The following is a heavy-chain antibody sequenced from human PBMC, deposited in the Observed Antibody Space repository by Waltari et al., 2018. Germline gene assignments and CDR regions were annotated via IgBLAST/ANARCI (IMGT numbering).Heavy chain of an antibody. CDR3: GTVLGGSRFDY. D-gene: IGHD3-16*01. J-gene: IGHJ4*02. Sequence: EVQLVQSGAEVKKPGATVKISCKASGYTFTDYYMHWVQQAPGKGLGWMGHVDPEDGEAIDAGKFQGRVSITADTSTDTAYMELGSLGSEDAVVCYCGTVLGGSRFDYWGQGTLVTVSS. V-gene: IGHV1-69-2*01. CDR2: VDPEDGEA. CDR1: GYTFTDYY.